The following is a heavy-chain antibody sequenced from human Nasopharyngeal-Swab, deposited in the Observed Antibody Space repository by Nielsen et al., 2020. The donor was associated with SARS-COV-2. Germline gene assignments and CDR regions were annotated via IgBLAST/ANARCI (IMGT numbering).Heavy chain of an antibody. J-gene: IGHJ4*02. CDR2: IYYSGST. Sequence: SETLSLTCTVSGGSISSSSYYWGWIRQPPGKGLEWIGSIYYSGSTYYNPSLKSRVTISVDTSKNQFSLKLSSVTAADTAVYYCAANGYYSIDYWGQGTLVTVSS. CDR3: AANGYYSIDY. CDR1: GGSISSSSYY. D-gene: IGHD4/OR15-4a*01. V-gene: IGHV4-39*01.